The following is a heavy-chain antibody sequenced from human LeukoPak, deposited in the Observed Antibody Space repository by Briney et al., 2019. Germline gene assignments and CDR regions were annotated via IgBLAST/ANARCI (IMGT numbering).Heavy chain of an antibody. CDR1: GFSFNNYG. D-gene: IGHD3-10*01. CDR3: AKDLITMVRGSAMDV. CDR2: IIYDGYYK. V-gene: IGHV3-30*18. J-gene: IGHJ6*02. Sequence: PGGSLRLSCAASGFSFNNYGMHWVRQAPGKGLEWVALIIYDGYYKYYADSVKGRFTISRDDSKNTLYLQVNSLRAEVTAVYYCAKDLITMVRGSAMDVWGQGTTVTVSS.